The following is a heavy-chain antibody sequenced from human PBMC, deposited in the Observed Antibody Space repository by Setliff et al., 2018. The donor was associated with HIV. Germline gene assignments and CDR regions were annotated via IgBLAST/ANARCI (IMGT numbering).Heavy chain of an antibody. V-gene: IGHV4-59*08. CDR2: IFYSGTT. J-gene: IGHJ5*02. CDR3: ARHRRDYYGSGGYSA. D-gene: IGHD3-10*01. CDR1: GGSFRGYY. Sequence: LSLTCAVYGGSFRGYYWSWIRQPPGKGLEWIGYIFYSGTTSYNPSLKSRVTISVDTSKNQFPLKLSSVTAADTAVYYCARHRRDYYGSGGYSAWGQGTLVIVSS.